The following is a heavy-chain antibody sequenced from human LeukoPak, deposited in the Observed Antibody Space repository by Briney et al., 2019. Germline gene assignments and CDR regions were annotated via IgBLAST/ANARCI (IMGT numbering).Heavy chain of an antibody. J-gene: IGHJ4*02. CDR3: ARDWNYVPIY. CDR1: GGSFSGYY. V-gene: IGHV4-34*01. CDR2: INHSGST. Sequence: SETLSLTCAVYGGSFSGYYWSWIRQPPGKGLEWIGEINHSGSTNYNPSLKSRVTISVDTSKNQFSLKLSSVTAADTAVYYCARDWNYVPIYWGQGTLVTVSS. D-gene: IGHD1-7*01.